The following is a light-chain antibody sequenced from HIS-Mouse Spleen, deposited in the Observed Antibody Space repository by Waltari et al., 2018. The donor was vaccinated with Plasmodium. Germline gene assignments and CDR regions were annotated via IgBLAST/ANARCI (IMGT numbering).Light chain of an antibody. CDR1: QRISNY. Sequence: DIQMTPSPSSLSASVVDRVTITCRASQRISNYLNWYQQKPGKAPKFLIYAASTLQSGVPSRFSGSGSGTDFTLTISSLQPEDFATYYCQQSYSTWTFGQGTKVEIK. CDR3: QQSYSTWT. J-gene: IGKJ1*01. CDR2: AAS. V-gene: IGKV1-39*01.